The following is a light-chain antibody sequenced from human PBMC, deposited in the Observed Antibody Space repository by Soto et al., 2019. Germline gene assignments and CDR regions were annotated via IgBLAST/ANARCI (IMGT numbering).Light chain of an antibody. CDR1: QSVNNNY. Sequence: ENVLTQSPGTLSLSPGEEATLSCRASQSVNNNYLAWYQQIPGQPPRLLIYGASSRATGIPDRFSGRGSGTDFTLTISRLEPEDFSVYYCKQYATSPRTCGQGTKV. V-gene: IGKV3-20*01. CDR2: GAS. CDR3: KQYATSPRT. J-gene: IGKJ1*01.